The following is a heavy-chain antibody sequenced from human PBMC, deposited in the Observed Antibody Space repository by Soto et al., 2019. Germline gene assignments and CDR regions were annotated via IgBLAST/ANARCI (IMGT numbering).Heavy chain of an antibody. CDR1: GFTFSSYA. D-gene: IGHD5-18*01. J-gene: IGHJ6*02. V-gene: IGHV3-23*01. CDR3: AKGSGYSCSYGLDV. CDR2: ISGSGGST. Sequence: EVQLLESGGGLVQPGGSLRLSCAASGFTFSSYAMSWVRQAPGKGLECVSGISGSGGSTYYADSVKGRFTISRDNSKNMLYLQMNSLRAEDTAVYYCAKGSGYSCSYGLDVWGQGTTVTVSS.